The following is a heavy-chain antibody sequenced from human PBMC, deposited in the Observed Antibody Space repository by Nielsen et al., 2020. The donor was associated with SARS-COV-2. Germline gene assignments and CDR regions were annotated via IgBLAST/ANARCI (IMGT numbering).Heavy chain of an antibody. J-gene: IGHJ3*02. CDR3: AKVGSGSYYHAFDI. V-gene: IGHV3-23*01. Sequence: GGSLRLSCAASGITFSSYAMSWVRQAPGKGLEWVSAISGSGGSTYYADSVKGRFTISRDNSKNTLYLQMNSLRAADTAVYYCAKVGSGSYYHAFDIWGQGTMVTVSS. CDR1: GITFSSYA. D-gene: IGHD1-26*01. CDR2: ISGSGGST.